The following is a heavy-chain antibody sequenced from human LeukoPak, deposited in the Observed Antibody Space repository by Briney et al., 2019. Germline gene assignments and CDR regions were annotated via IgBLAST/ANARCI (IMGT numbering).Heavy chain of an antibody. Sequence: PSETLSLTCTVSGGFISSSSYYWGWIRQPPGKGLEWIGSIYYSGSTYYNPSLKSRFTISVDTSKNPFSLKLSSVTAADTAVYYCASRRPYVGNFDYWGQGTLVTVSS. D-gene: IGHD3-10*02. CDR3: ASRRPYVGNFDY. CDR1: GGFISSSSYY. CDR2: IYYSGST. J-gene: IGHJ4*02. V-gene: IGHV4-39*07.